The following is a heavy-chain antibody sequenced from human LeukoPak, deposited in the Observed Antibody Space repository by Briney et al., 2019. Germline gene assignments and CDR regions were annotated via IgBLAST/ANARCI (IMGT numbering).Heavy chain of an antibody. Sequence: QPGGSLRLSCAASGFTFSSYAMSWVRQAPGKGLEWVSAISGSGGSTYYADSVKGRFTISRNNSKNTLYLQMNSLRAEDTAVYYCAKRRGYYYDSSGPDDAFDIWGQGTMVTVSS. D-gene: IGHD3-22*01. CDR1: GFTFSSYA. V-gene: IGHV3-23*01. CDR2: ISGSGGST. J-gene: IGHJ3*02. CDR3: AKRRGYYYDSSGPDDAFDI.